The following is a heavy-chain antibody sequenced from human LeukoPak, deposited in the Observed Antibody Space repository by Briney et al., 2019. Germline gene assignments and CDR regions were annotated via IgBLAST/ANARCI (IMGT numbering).Heavy chain of an antibody. CDR2: INPSDGTT. J-gene: IGHJ4*02. V-gene: IGHV1-46*01. Sequence: GASVKVSCKASGYTFTSYYIHWVRQAPGQGLEWMGIINPSDGTTTQAQKLQGRVTMTRDMSTSTAYMEVSSLRSEDTAMYYCARTFYEEMPHLDYWGQGTLVTVSS. CDR1: GYTFTSYY. D-gene: IGHD3-16*01. CDR3: ARTFYEEMPHLDY.